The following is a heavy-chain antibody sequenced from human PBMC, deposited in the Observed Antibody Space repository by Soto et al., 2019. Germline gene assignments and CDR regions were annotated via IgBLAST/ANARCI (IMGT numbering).Heavy chain of an antibody. J-gene: IGHJ6*02. V-gene: IGHV5-51*01. Sequence: GESLKISCKGSGYSFTSYWIGWVRQMPGKGLEWMGIIYPGDSDTRYSPSFQGQVTSSADKSISTAYLQWSSLKASDTAMYYYARLSYCSGGSCYPYYYGMDVWGQGTTVTVSS. CDR2: IYPGDSDT. CDR1: GYSFTSYW. D-gene: IGHD2-15*01. CDR3: ARLSYCSGGSCYPYYYGMDV.